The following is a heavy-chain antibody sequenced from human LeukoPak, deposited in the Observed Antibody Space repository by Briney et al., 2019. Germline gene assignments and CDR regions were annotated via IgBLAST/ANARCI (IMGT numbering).Heavy chain of an antibody. CDR3: ARDQVPSDGNEVWFDP. V-gene: IGHV4-61*01. Sequence: PSETLSLTCIVSGGSISSSSYYWGWIRQPPGKGLEWIGYIYYSGSTNYNPSLKSRVTISVDTSKNQFSLKLSSVTAADTAVYYCARDQVPSDGNEVWFDPWGQGTLVTVSS. CDR2: IYYSGST. J-gene: IGHJ5*02. CDR1: GGSISSSSYY. D-gene: IGHD5-24*01.